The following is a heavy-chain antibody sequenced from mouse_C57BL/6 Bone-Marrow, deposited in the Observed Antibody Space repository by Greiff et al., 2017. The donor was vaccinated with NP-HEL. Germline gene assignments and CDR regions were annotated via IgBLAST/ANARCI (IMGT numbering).Heavy chain of an antibody. D-gene: IGHD2-3*01. V-gene: IGHV1-5*01. CDR3: TRSRIYDGYYVNAMDY. CDR1: GYTFTSYW. J-gene: IGHJ4*01. Sequence: VQLQQSGTVLARPGASVKMSCKTSGYTFTSYWMHWVKQRPGQGLEWIGAIYPGNSDTSYNQKFKGKAKLTAVTSASTAYMELSSLTNEDSAVYYCTRSRIYDGYYVNAMDYWGQGTSVTVSS. CDR2: IYPGNSDT.